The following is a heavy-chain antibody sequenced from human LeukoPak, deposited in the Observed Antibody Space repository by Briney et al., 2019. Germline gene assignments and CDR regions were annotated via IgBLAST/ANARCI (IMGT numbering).Heavy chain of an antibody. J-gene: IGHJ6*03. Sequence: SETLSLTCTVSMASFSSSRSYWGWFRQSPGKGLQWIGTIYYSGSVYHSGDTYYDPSVKSRVAISVDTSKSQLSLRLNSVTATDSAIYYCARLVEVGIGTLVGRYMDVWGIGTTVIVSS. CDR3: ARLVEVGIGTLVGRYMDV. CDR2: IYYSGSVYHSGDT. V-gene: IGHV4-39*01. CDR1: MASFSSSRSY. D-gene: IGHD1-14*01.